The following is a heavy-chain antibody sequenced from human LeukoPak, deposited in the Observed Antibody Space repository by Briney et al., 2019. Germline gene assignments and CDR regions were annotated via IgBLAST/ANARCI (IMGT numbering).Heavy chain of an antibody. V-gene: IGHV3-21*06. CDR2: TSETSSHT. Sequence: GGSLRLSCAACTFTFSGYSMNLVRQAPGKGLEWVAYTSETSSHTYYGDSVKGRFTISRDNAKNSLYLQMNSLRVEDTAIYYCARDRAPKARIGGMDVWGQGTTVIVSS. J-gene: IGHJ6*02. CDR1: TFTFSGYS. D-gene: IGHD5-12*01. CDR3: ARDRAPKARIGGMDV.